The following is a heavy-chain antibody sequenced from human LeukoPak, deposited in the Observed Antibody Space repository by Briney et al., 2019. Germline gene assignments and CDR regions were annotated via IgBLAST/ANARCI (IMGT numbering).Heavy chain of an antibody. D-gene: IGHD1-26*01. CDR1: GFTFSNAW. V-gene: IGHV3-72*01. CDR3: ARVPIVGAPFDY. CDR2: TRNKANSYTT. J-gene: IGHJ4*02. Sequence: GGSLRLSCAASGFTFSNAWMSWVRQAPGKGLEWVGRTRNKANSYTTEYAASVKGRFTISRDDSKNSLYLQMNSLKTEDTAVYYCARVPIVGAPFDYWGQGTLVTVSS.